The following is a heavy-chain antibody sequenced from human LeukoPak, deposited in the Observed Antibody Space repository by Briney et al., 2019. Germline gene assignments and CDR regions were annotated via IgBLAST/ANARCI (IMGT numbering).Heavy chain of an antibody. CDR2: ISASGGST. Sequence: GGSLRLSCVSSGFSFSNYAMSWVRQAPGKGLEWVSVISASGGSTYYADSVKGRFTISRDNSKNTVYLQMNSLRAGDTAVYYCAKAAGGTSYNFDYWGQGTLVTVSS. CDR1: GFSFSNYA. D-gene: IGHD6-13*01. V-gene: IGHV3-23*01. J-gene: IGHJ4*02. CDR3: AKAAGGTSYNFDY.